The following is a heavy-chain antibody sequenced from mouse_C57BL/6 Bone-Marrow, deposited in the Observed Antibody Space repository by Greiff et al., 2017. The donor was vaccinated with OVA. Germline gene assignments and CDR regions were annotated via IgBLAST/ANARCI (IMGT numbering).Heavy chain of an antibody. D-gene: IGHD1-1*01. CDR1: GYTFTSYW. J-gene: IGHJ3*01. CDR3: AIGLLRSAWFAY. V-gene: IGHV1-74*01. CDR2: IHPSDSDT. Sequence: QVQLKQPGAELVKPGASVKVSCKASGYTFTSYWMHWVKRRPGQGLEWIGRIHPSDSDTNYNQKFKGKATLTVDKSSSTAYMQLSSLTSEDSAVYYYAIGLLRSAWFAYWGQGTLVTVSA.